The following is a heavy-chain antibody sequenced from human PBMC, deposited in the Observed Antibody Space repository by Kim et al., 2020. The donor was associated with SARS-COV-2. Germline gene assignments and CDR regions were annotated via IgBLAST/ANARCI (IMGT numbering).Heavy chain of an antibody. D-gene: IGHD4-4*01. CDR1: GGSISSYY. CDR3: ARWGSIFTGPRDYSNRSFDY. J-gene: IGHJ4*02. V-gene: IGHV4-59*13. CDR2: IYYSGST. Sequence: SETLSLTCTVSGGSISSYYWSWIRQPPGKGLEWIGYIYYSGSTNYNPSLKSRVTISVDTSKNQFSLKLSSVTAADTAVYYCARWGSIFTGPRDYSNRSFDYWGQGTLVTVSS.